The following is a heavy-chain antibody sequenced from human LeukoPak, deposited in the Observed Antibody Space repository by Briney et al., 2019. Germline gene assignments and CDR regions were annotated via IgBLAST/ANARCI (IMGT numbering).Heavy chain of an antibody. CDR3: ARDIVVVPAAQGGYYYYGMDV. CDR1: GFTFSSYA. D-gene: IGHD2-2*01. Sequence: GGSLRLSCAASGFTFSSYAMHWVRQAPGEGLEWVAVISYDGSNKYYADSVKGRFTISRDNSKNTLYLQMNSLRAEDTAVYYCARDIVVVPAAQGGYYYYGMDVWGKGTTVTVSS. CDR2: ISYDGSNK. V-gene: IGHV3-30*04. J-gene: IGHJ6*04.